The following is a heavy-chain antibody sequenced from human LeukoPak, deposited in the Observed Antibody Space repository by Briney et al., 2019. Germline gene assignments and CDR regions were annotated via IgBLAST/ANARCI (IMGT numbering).Heavy chain of an antibody. CDR2: IWYDGSNK. J-gene: IGHJ4*02. Sequence: GRSLRLSCAASGFTFSSYGMHWVRQAPGKGLEWVAVIWYDGSNKYYADSVKGRFTISRDNSKNTLYLQMNSLRAEDTAVYYCARDTSIMITFGGVIAPFDYWGQGTLVTVSS. CDR1: GFTFSSYG. CDR3: ARDTSIMITFGGVIAPFDY. D-gene: IGHD3-16*02. V-gene: IGHV3-33*01.